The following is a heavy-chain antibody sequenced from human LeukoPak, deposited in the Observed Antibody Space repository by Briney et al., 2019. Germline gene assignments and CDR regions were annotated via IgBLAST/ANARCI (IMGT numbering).Heavy chain of an antibody. V-gene: IGHV4-34*01. Sequence: SETLSLTCAVYGGSFSGYYWSWIRQPPGKGLEWIGEIYHSGSTNYSPSLKSRVTISVDKSKNQFSLKLSSVIAADTAVYYCARDMGHAFDIWGQGTMVTVSS. CDR1: GGSFSGYY. CDR3: ARDMGHAFDI. CDR2: IYHSGST. J-gene: IGHJ3*02. D-gene: IGHD1-26*01.